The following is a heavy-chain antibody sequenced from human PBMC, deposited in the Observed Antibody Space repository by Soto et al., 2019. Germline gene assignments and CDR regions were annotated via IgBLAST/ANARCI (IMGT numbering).Heavy chain of an antibody. J-gene: IGHJ3*02. CDR1: GFICSSYD. V-gene: IGHV3-23*01. D-gene: IGHD2-8*02. CDR3: AKATATGGGAFDI. Sequence: GGSLRLSCAASGFICSSYDMSWVRQAPGKGLEWVSTILVDGRTFYVDSVKGRFTISRDSSQNTVYLQMNSLTAGDTALYYCAKATATGGGAFDICGQGTMVTVTS. CDR2: ILVDGRT.